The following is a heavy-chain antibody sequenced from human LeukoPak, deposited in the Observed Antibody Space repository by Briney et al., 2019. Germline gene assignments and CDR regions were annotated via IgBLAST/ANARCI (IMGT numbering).Heavy chain of an antibody. CDR2: ISYDGSNK. J-gene: IGHJ5*02. CDR1: GFTFSSYG. D-gene: IGHD3-22*01. CDR3: AKGSSGYFVDL. Sequence: QSGGSLRLSCAASGFTFSSYGMHWVRQAPGKGLEWVAVISYDGSNKYYADSVKGRFTISRDNSKNTLYLQMNSLRAEDTALYYCAKGSSGYFVDLWGQGTLVTVSS. V-gene: IGHV3-30*18.